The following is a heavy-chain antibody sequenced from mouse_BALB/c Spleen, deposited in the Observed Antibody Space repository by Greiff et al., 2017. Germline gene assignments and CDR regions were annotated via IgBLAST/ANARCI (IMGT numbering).Heavy chain of an antibody. CDR1: GYAFSSYW. CDR2: IYPGDGDT. J-gene: IGHJ4*01. CDR3: ARWAGYYAMEY. V-gene: IGHV1-80*01. Sequence: QVQLQQSGAELVRPGSSVKISCKASGYAFSSYWMNWVKQRPGQGLEWIGQIYPGDGDTNYNGKFKGKATLTADKSSSTAYMQLSSLTSEDSAVYFCARWAGYYAMEYWGQGTSDTVSS. D-gene: IGHD3-3*01.